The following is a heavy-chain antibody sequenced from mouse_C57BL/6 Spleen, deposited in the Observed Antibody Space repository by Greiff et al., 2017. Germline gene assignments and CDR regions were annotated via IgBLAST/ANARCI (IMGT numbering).Heavy chain of an antibody. D-gene: IGHD3-2*02. CDR3: AGSSGHVFAY. V-gene: IGHV1-50*01. Sequence: QVQLQQPGAELVKPGASVKLSCKASGYTFTSYWMQWVKQRPGQGLEWIGEIDPSDSYTNYNQKFKGKATLTVDTSSSTAYMQLSSLTSEDSAVYYCAGSSGHVFAYWGQGTLVTVSA. CDR2: IDPSDSYT. CDR1: GYTFTSYW. J-gene: IGHJ3*01.